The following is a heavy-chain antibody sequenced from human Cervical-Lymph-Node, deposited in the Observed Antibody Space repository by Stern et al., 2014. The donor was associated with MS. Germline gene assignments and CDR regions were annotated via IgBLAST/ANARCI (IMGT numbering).Heavy chain of an antibody. V-gene: IGHV3-30*18. CDR1: GFMFRSFA. CDR2: ISYDESTK. Sequence: VQLVESGGGVVQPGRSLRLSCAASGFMFRSFAMHWVRHSPGKGLEWVAGISYDESTKYYGDSVKGRFAISRDNSKNTMYLQMNSLSPEDTALYYWAKDASTNYFRFFFDGWGQGALVTVSS. D-gene: IGHD3-9*01. J-gene: IGHJ4*02. CDR3: AKDASTNYFRFFFDG.